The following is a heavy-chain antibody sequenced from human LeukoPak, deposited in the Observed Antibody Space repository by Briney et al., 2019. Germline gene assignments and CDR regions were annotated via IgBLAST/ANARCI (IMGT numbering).Heavy chain of an antibody. D-gene: IGHD5-12*01. V-gene: IGHV3-53*01. CDR2: IYSGGST. J-gene: IGHJ4*02. CDR3: ARGLASPHYFDS. CDR1: GFTVSSNY. Sequence: GGSLRLSCAASGFTVSSNYMSWVRQAPGKGLEWVSVIYSGGSTYYADSVKGRFTISRDNSKNTLYLQMNSLRAEDTAVYYCARGLASPHYFDSWGQGTLVTVSS.